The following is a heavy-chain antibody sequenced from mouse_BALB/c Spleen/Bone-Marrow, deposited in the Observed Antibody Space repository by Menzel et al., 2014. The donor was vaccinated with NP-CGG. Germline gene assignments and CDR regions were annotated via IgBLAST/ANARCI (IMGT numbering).Heavy chain of an antibody. V-gene: IGHV1-61*01. J-gene: IGHJ3*01. Sequence: VKLMESGAELVRPGASVKLSCKASGYSFTSYWMNWVKQRPGHGLEWIGMIHPSDTETRLNQRFKDKATLTVDKPSSTAYMQLNSPTSEDSAVYYCARLEGNYGSTFAYWGQGTLVTVSA. D-gene: IGHD1-1*01. CDR3: ARLEGNYGSTFAY. CDR1: GYSFTSYW. CDR2: IHPSDTET.